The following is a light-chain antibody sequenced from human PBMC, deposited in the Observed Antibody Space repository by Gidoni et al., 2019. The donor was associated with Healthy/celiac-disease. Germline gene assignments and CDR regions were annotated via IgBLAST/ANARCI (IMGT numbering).Light chain of an antibody. CDR1: QSISSW. J-gene: IGKJ1*01. V-gene: IGKV1-5*03. CDR3: QQYNSYST. CDR2: KAS. Sequence: DIQMPQSPSTLSSSVGDRVTITCRASQSISSWLAWYQQKPGKAPKLLISKASSLESGVPSRFSGSGSGTEFTLIISSLQPDDFATYYCQQYNSYSTFGQGTKVEIK.